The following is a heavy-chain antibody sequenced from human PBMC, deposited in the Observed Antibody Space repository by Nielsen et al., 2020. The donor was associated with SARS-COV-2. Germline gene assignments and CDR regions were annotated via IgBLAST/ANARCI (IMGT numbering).Heavy chain of an antibody. Sequence: GESLKISCAASGFSFSTYAMHWVRQAPGKGLEWVAVMSYDGNIQYYADSVKGRLTISRDNSKDTLYLQMNNLKGEDTALYYCARGRSGGFRTEGFGMDVWGQGTTVTVSS. CDR2: MSYDGNIQ. V-gene: IGHV3-30-3*01. D-gene: IGHD4-23*01. CDR1: GFSFSTYA. J-gene: IGHJ6*02. CDR3: ARGRSGGFRTEGFGMDV.